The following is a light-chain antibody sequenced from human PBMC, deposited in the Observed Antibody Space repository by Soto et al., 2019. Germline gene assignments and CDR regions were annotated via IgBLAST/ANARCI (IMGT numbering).Light chain of an antibody. V-gene: IGKV3D-15*01. Sequence: EIVMTQSPATLSVSPGERVTLSCRASQSVSSYLAWYQQRPGQAPRLLIYGASNKATGVPARFSGSGSGTEFALTISSLQSEDFASYYCQQYDNWPQRLTFGGGTKVEIK. J-gene: IGKJ4*01. CDR2: GAS. CDR1: QSVSSY. CDR3: QQYDNWPQRLT.